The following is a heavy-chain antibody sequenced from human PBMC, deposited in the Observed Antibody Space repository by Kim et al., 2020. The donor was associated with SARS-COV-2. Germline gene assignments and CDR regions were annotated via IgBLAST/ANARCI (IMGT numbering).Heavy chain of an antibody. D-gene: IGHD2-2*01. CDR1: GFTFDDYA. V-gene: IGHV3-9*01. CDR3: ALGGVPAAIHAYYGMDV. J-gene: IGHJ6*01. Sequence: GGSLRLSCAASGFTFDDYAMHWVRQAPGKGLEWVSGISWNSGSIGYADSVKGRFTISRDNAKNSLYLQMNSLRAEDTALYYCALGGVPAAIHAYYGMDV. CDR2: ISWNSGSI.